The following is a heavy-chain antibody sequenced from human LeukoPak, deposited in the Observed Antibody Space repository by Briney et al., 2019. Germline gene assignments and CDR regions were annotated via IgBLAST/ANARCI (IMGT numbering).Heavy chain of an antibody. V-gene: IGHV3-66*04. CDR2: ISSGGTT. Sequence: PGGSLRLSCAASEFSVSINFMSWVRQVPGKGLEWVSVISSGGTTYYADSVKARFSISRDNSKNTVSLQMNSLRAEDTAVYYCARRVVGATSVDYFDYWGQGTLVTVSS. J-gene: IGHJ4*02. CDR1: EFSVSINF. CDR3: ARRVVGATSVDYFDY. D-gene: IGHD1-26*01.